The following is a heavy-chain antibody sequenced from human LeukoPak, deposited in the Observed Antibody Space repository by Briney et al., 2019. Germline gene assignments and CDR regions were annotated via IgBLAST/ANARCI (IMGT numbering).Heavy chain of an antibody. Sequence: SETLSLTCTVSGGSINSRSYYWGWIRQPPGKGLEWIAYVYYTGSTNYNPSLKSRVTISLDMSKNQFSLKLSSVTAADTAVYYCARTQYCSSSTSCYFGYFDYWGQGTLVTVSS. CDR3: ARTQYCSSSTSCYFGYFDY. CDR2: VYYTGST. D-gene: IGHD2-2*01. V-gene: IGHV4-61*05. CDR1: GGSINSRSYY. J-gene: IGHJ4*02.